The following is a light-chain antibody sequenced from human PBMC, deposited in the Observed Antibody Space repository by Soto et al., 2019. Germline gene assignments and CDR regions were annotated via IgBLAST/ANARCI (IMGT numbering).Light chain of an antibody. Sequence: DIVMTQSPDSLAVSLGERATINCKSSQSVLYNSNNKNYLTWYQQKPGQPPKLLISWASTRESGVPDRFSGSGSGTDFTLTISSLRAEDVAVYSCQQYYSTPYTFGQGTKLEIK. V-gene: IGKV4-1*01. CDR3: QQYYSTPYT. CDR1: QSVLYNSNNKNY. CDR2: WAS. J-gene: IGKJ2*01.